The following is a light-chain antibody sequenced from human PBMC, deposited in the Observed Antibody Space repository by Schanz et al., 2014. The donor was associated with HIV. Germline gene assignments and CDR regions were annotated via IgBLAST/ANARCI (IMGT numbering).Light chain of an antibody. V-gene: IGKV1-33*01. CDR1: QDITNY. CDR3: QQYRSYPHT. CDR2: DAS. J-gene: IGKJ2*01. Sequence: DIQMTQSPSSLSASVGDRITITCQASQDITNYLNWYQQKPGKAPKLLIYDASNLETGVPSRFSGSGSGTDFTFTISSLQPGDFAAYYCQQYRSYPHTFGQGTKLEIK.